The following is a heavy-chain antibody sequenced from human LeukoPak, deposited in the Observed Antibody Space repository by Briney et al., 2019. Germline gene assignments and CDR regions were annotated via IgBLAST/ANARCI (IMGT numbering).Heavy chain of an antibody. Sequence: LGASVTVSCKASGYTFTSYYMHWVRQAPGQGLEWMGIINPSGGSTIYAQKFQGRVTMTRDTSTSTVYMELSSLRSEDTAVYYRARGGYYYDSSGYLPSHFDYWGQGTLVTVSS. CDR3: ARGGYYYDSSGYLPSHFDY. CDR1: GYTFTSYY. D-gene: IGHD3-22*01. J-gene: IGHJ4*02. V-gene: IGHV1-46*01. CDR2: INPSGGST.